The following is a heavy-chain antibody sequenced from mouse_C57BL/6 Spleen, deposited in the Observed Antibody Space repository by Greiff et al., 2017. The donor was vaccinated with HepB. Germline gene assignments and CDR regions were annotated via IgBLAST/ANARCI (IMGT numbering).Heavy chain of an antibody. CDR3: ARMCYYGNDFDS. V-gene: IGHV1-26*01. J-gene: IGHJ2*01. CDR1: GYTFTDYY. D-gene: IGHD2-1*01. CDR2: INPNNGGT. Sequence: VQLKQSGPELVKPGASVKISCKASGYTFTDYYMNWVKQSHGKSLEWIGDINPNNGGTSYNQKFKGKATLTVDKSSSTAYMEIRNLTSDDSAVYYEARMCYYGNDFDSCGHGTTLTVSS.